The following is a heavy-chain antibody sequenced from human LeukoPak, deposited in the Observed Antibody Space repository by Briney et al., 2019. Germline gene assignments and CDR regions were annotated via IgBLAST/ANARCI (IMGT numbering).Heavy chain of an antibody. V-gene: IGHV4-59*01. CDR2: IYYSGST. J-gene: IGHJ4*02. CDR3: AGALLGPEGYYFDY. CDR1: GGSISSYY. Sequence: SETLSLTCTVSGGSISSYYWSWIRQPPGKGLEWIGYIYYSGSTNYNPSLKSRVTISVDTSKNQFSLKLNSVTAADTAVYYCAGALLGPEGYYFDYWGQGTLVTVSS. D-gene: IGHD7-27*01.